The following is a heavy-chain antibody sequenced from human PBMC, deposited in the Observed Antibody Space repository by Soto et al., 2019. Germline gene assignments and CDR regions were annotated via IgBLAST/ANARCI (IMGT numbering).Heavy chain of an antibody. D-gene: IGHD6-19*01. J-gene: IGHJ4*02. Sequence: QTLSLTRFLSGATLYSTTAGLDWIRSPPARGLEWLGSTYYRSNCRHDYAVSVKSRITVNPDTSKNHLALQLNSVTTDDTAVYYCARGVAGSGFDLWGQGTLVT. CDR2: TYYRSNCRH. V-gene: IGHV6-1*01. CDR3: ARGVAGSGFDL. CDR1: GATLYSTTAG.